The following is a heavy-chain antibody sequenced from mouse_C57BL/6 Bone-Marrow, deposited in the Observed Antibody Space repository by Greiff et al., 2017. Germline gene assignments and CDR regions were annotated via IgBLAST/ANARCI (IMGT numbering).Heavy chain of an antibody. CDR3: ARRDYEPDY. Sequence: QVQLKESGAELARPGASVKLSCKASGYTFTSYGISWVKQRTGQGLEWIGEIYPRSGNTYYNEKFKGKATLTADKSSSTAYMELRSLTSEDSAVYFCARRDYEPDYWGQGTTLTVSS. J-gene: IGHJ2*01. CDR2: IYPRSGNT. CDR1: GYTFTSYG. V-gene: IGHV1-81*01. D-gene: IGHD1-1*01.